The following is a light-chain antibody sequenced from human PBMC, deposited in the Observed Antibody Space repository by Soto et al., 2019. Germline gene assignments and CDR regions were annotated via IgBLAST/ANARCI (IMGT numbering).Light chain of an antibody. Sequence: EIVLTQSPATLSLSPGERATLSCRASQSVSSYLAWYQQKSGQAPRLLIYDASNRATGIPARFSGSGSGTDFPLTISSLEPEDFAVYYCQQRSNWPPRYTFGQGTKLAIK. CDR3: QQRSNWPPRYT. CDR1: QSVSSY. V-gene: IGKV3-11*01. J-gene: IGKJ2*01. CDR2: DAS.